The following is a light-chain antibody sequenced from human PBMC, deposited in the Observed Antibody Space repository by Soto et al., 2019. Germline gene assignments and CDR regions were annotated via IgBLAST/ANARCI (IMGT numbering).Light chain of an antibody. CDR1: QSVSSC. Sequence: PGERATLSCRASQSVSSCLAWYQQKPGQAPRLLIYDASNRATGIPARFSGSGSGTDFTLTVSNLESEDFAVYYCQQCSYWPLTFGGGTKVEIK. CDR3: QQCSYWPLT. J-gene: IGKJ4*01. V-gene: IGKV3-11*01. CDR2: DAS.